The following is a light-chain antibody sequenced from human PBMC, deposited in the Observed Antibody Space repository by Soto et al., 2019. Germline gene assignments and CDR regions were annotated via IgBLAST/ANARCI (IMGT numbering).Light chain of an antibody. CDR3: QKSYSTLIN. V-gene: IGKV1-39*01. J-gene: IGKJ5*01. CDR2: AAS. Sequence: DIQMTQSPSSLSASVGDRVTITCRASQSISSYLNWYQQKPGKAPKLLIYAASSLQSGVPSRFSGSGSGTDFTLTISSLQPEDFATYYCQKSYSTLINFGQGKRLEIK. CDR1: QSISSY.